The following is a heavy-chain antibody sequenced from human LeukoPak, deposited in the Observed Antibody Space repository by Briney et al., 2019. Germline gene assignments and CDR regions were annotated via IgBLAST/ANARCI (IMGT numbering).Heavy chain of an antibody. Sequence: GGSLRLSCAASGFTFSSYAMSWVRQAPGKGREWVSAISGSGGSTYYADSVKGRFTISRDNSKNTLYLQMNSLRAEDTAVYYCAKGGSPYYYYMDVWGKGTTVTVSS. J-gene: IGHJ6*03. CDR3: AKGGSPYYYYMDV. D-gene: IGHD1-26*01. CDR2: ISGSGGST. V-gene: IGHV3-23*01. CDR1: GFTFSSYA.